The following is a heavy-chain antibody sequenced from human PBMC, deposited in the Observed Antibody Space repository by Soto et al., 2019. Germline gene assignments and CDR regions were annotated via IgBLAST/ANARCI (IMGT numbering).Heavy chain of an antibody. V-gene: IGHV4-4*02. CDR3: ARDDTLYAFDI. CDR2: IYHSGST. CDR1: GGSLSSSNW. D-gene: IGHD2-2*02. Sequence: SETLSLTCAVSGGSLSSSNWWSWVRQPPGKGLEWIGYIYHSGSTNYNPSLKSRVTISVDTSKNQFSLKLSSVTAADTAVYYCARDDTLYAFDIWGQGTMVTVSS. J-gene: IGHJ3*02.